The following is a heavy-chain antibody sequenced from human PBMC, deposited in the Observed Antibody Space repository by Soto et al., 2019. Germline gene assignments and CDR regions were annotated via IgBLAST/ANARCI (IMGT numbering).Heavy chain of an antibody. D-gene: IGHD1-7*01. Sequence: EALSLTCTVSGACVSSGSYYWSWIRQPPGKGLEWIGYLYYSGNTNYNPSLKSRVTTSVDTSKNQFSLKLSSVTAADTAVYYCARVPTGTTWVTSEYWGQGTLVTVSS. V-gene: IGHV4-61*01. CDR1: GACVSSGSYY. CDR2: LYYSGNT. J-gene: IGHJ4*02. CDR3: ARVPTGTTWVTSEY.